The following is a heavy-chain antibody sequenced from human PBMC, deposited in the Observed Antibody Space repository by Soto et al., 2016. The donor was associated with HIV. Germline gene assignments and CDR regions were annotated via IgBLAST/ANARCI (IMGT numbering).Heavy chain of an antibody. CDR2: ISGSGGST. CDR1: GFTFSSYA. D-gene: IGHD3-22*01. J-gene: IGHJ6*02. Sequence: EVQLLESGEAWYSLGSLRLSCAASGFTFSSYAMSWVRQAPGKGLEWVSAISGSGGSTYYADSVKGRFTISRDNSKNTLYLQMNSLRAEDTAVYYCATHDSSGYPSLYYYYYGMDVWGQGTTVTVSS. V-gene: IGHV3-23*01. CDR3: ATHDSSGYPSLYYYYYGMDV.